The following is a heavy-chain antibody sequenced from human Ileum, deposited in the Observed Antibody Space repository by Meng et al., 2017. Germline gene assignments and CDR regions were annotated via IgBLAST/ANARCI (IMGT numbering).Heavy chain of an antibody. V-gene: IGHV3-15*01. Sequence: EVQWVESGGGLVKPGGSLRISCEGTGFTFTNAWMTWVRQVPGKRLEWVGRIKSKPDGETTDYAAPVKGRFIISRDDSKNTVYLQMNSLKTEDTAVYYCTGHIDYWGQGTLVTVSS. CDR2: IKSKPDGETT. CDR1: GFTFTNAW. CDR3: TGHIDY. J-gene: IGHJ4*02.